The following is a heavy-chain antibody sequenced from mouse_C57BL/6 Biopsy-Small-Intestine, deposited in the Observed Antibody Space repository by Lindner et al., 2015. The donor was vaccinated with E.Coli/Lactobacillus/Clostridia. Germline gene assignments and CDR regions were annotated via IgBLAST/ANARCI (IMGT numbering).Heavy chain of an antibody. Sequence: SVKVSCKTSGYIFTDYSIHWVRQAPGQGLEWMGRIYDSGGTNYAQKFQGRVTMTRDTSISTAYLELNRLASDDTAVYYCARDRGYSPYYLDYWGQGTLVTVSS. D-gene: IGHD2-10*01. V-gene: IGHV1-84*02. CDR1: GYIFTDYS. J-gene: IGHJ4*01. CDR2: IYDSGGT. CDR3: ARDRGYSPYYLDY.